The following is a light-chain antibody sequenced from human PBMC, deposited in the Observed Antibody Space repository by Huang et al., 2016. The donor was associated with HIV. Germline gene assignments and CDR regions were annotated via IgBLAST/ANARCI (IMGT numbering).Light chain of an antibody. CDR1: RTVSTN. J-gene: IGKJ4*01. CDR3: HQYNNWLLS. CDR2: GSS. Sequence: IVMTQSPATLSVSPGERVTLSCRANRTVSTNLAWYQQRPGQAPRLLIYGSSTRAPGVPARFSGSGSGTDFSLTISSLQSEDFAPYYCHQYNNWLLSFGGGTRVDI. V-gene: IGKV3-15*01.